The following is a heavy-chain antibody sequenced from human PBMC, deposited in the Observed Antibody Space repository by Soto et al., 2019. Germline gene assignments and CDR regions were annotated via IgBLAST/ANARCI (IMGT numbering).Heavy chain of an antibody. CDR2: IIPIFGTA. CDR1: GGSFSSSA. J-gene: IGHJ3*02. D-gene: IGHD6-19*01. V-gene: IGHV1-69*06. CDR3: ARAGPVAGNHAFDI. Sequence: QVQLVQSGAEVKKPGSSVKVSCKASGGSFSSSAISWVRQAPVQGLEWMGGIIPIFGTATYAQKFQGRVTIIADKSTSTAYMELSSLRSEDTAVYYCARAGPVAGNHAFDIWGQGTLVTVSS.